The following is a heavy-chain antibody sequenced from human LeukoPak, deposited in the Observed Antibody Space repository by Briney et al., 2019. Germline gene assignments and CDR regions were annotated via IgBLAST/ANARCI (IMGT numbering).Heavy chain of an antibody. CDR2: LYSGGST. Sequence: PGGSLRLSCAASGFTVSSRYMSWVRQAPGEGLEWVSVLYSGGSTYYADSVKGRFTISRDNSKNTLYLQMNSLRAEDTAVYYCARIKYGTHFDLWGRGTLVTVSS. J-gene: IGHJ2*01. D-gene: IGHD3-10*01. V-gene: IGHV3-66*01. CDR3: ARIKYGTHFDL. CDR1: GFTVSSRY.